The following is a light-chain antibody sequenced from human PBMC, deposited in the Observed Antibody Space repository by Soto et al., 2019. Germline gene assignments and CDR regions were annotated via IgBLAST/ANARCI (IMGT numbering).Light chain of an antibody. CDR2: AAS. Sequence: DIQMTQSPSSLSASVGDRVTITCRATQGIRNDLGWYQQKPGKAPKRLIYAASSLQRGVPSRFSGSGSGTEFNLTISSLQPEDFATYYCLQHSNYLRYTFGQGTKLEIK. CDR1: QGIRND. J-gene: IGKJ2*01. CDR3: LQHSNYLRYT. V-gene: IGKV1-17*01.